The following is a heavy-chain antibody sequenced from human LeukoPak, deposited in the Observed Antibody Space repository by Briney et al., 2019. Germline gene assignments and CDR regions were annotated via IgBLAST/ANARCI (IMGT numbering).Heavy chain of an antibody. CDR1: GGSISSYY. J-gene: IGHJ3*02. CDR2: IYYSGST. V-gene: IGHV4-59*01. D-gene: IGHD3-9*01. Sequence: PSETLSLTCTVSGGSISSYYWSWIRQPPGKGLEWIGYIYYSGSTNYNPSLKSRVTISVDTSKNQFSLKLSSVTAADTAVYYCARVDILTGYIPYAFDIWGQGTMVTVSS. CDR3: ARVDILTGYIPYAFDI.